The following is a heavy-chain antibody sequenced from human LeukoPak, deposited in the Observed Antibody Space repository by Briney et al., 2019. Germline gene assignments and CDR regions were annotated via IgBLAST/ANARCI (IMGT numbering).Heavy chain of an antibody. CDR1: GFTFSNYA. CDR2: INVSGGST. Sequence: GGSLRLSCAASGFTFSNYAMSWVRQAPGKGLEWVSGINVSGGSTFYADSVRGRCTISRDNSKNTRYLQMDSLRAEDTAVYYCARGGPDYYYYSMDVWGQGTTVTVSS. V-gene: IGHV3-23*01. J-gene: IGHJ6*02. CDR3: ARGGPDYYYYSMDV.